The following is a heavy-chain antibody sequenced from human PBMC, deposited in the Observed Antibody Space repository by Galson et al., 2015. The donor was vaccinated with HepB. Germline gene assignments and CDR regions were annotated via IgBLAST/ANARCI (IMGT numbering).Heavy chain of an antibody. J-gene: IGHJ4*02. V-gene: IGHV3-30*18. Sequence: SLRLSCAATGFSFTTYGMHWVRQAPGKGLEWVAVISYDRRNKYYADSVKGRFTISRDNSKNTLYLQMDRVRAEDTAVYYCAKGLGSEVVVITHLDYWGQGTLVTVSS. CDR2: ISYDRRNK. D-gene: IGHD3-22*01. CDR1: GFSFTTYG. CDR3: AKGLGSEVVVITHLDY.